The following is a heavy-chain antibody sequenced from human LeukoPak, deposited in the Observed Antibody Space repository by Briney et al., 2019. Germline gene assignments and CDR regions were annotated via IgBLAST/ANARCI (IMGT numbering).Heavy chain of an antibody. CDR1: RYTLTELS. V-gene: IGHV1-24*01. CDR3: AKDSAHDPQWEPYLYFDY. CDR2: FDPEDGET. J-gene: IGHJ4*02. Sequence: WASVKVSCKVSRYTLTELSMHWVRQAPGIGLEWMGGFDPEDGETIYAQKFQGRVTMTEDTSTDTAYMELNSLRAEDTAVYYCAKDSAHDPQWEPYLYFDYWGQGTLVTVSS. D-gene: IGHD1-26*01.